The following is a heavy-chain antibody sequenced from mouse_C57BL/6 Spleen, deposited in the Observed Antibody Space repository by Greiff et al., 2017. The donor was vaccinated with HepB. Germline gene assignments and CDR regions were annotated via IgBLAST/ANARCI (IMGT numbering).Heavy chain of an antibody. D-gene: IGHD1-1*01. CDR1: GFTFSDYG. J-gene: IGHJ4*01. CDR3: ARPRYYYGSSYDAMDY. CDR2: ISSGSSTI. Sequence: EVQGVESGGGLVKPGGSLKLSCAASGFTFSDYGMHWVRQAPEKGLEWVAYISSGSSTIYYADTVKGRFTISRDNAKNTLFLQMTSLRSEDTAMYYCARPRYYYGSSYDAMDYWGQGTSVTVSS. V-gene: IGHV5-17*01.